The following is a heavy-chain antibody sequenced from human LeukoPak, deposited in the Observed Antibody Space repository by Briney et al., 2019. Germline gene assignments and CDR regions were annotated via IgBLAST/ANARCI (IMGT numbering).Heavy chain of an antibody. J-gene: IGHJ4*02. D-gene: IGHD4-17*01. V-gene: IGHV3-30*02. Sequence: PGGSLRLSCAASGFTFSSHGVHWVRQAPGKGLEWVAFIRYDGSNKYYADSVKGRFTISRDNSKNTLYLQMNSLRAEDTAVYYCAKDMTTATGFVDYWGQGTLVTVSS. CDR1: GFTFSSHG. CDR2: IRYDGSNK. CDR3: AKDMTTATGFVDY.